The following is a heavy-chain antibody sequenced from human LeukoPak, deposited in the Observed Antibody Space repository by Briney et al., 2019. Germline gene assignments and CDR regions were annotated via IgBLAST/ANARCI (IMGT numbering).Heavy chain of an antibody. D-gene: IGHD3-3*01. CDR3: AGQVLEWSGGWFDP. Sequence: GRSLRLSCAASGFTFSSYAMHWVRQAPGKGLEWVAVISYDGSNKYYADSVKGRFTISRDNSKNTLYLQMNSLRAEDTAVYYCAGQVLEWSGGWFDPRGQGTLVTVSS. CDR2: ISYDGSNK. J-gene: IGHJ5*02. CDR1: GFTFSSYA. V-gene: IGHV3-30-3*01.